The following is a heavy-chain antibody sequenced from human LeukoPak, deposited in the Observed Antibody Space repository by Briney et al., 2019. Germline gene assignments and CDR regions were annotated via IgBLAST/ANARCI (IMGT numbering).Heavy chain of an antibody. CDR2: IYHSGSS. D-gene: IGHD2-15*01. CDR3: ARAIVVAGLRFGY. Sequence: PSETLSLTCTVSGGSISSGDYYWSWIRQYPGKGLEWIGYIYHSGSSYYNPSLMSQVTMSIDTSKNQFSLKLSSVTAADTAVYYCARAIVVAGLRFGYWGQGTLVTVSS. V-gene: IGHV4-31*01. CDR1: GGSISSGDYY. J-gene: IGHJ4*02.